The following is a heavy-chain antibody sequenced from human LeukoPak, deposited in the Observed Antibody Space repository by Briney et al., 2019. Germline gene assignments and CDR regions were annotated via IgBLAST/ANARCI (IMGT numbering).Heavy chain of an antibody. CDR2: IYHSGST. J-gene: IGHJ6*02. CDR3: ARDGSGWYDVSYYYGMDV. D-gene: IGHD6-19*01. V-gene: IGHV4-30-2*01. CDR1: GGSISSGGYS. Sequence: SQTLSLTCAVSGGSISSGGYSWSWIRQPPGKGLEWIGYIYHSGSTYYNPSLKSRVTISVDRSKNQFSLKLSSVTAADTAVYYCARDGSGWYDVSYYYGMDVWGQGTTVTVSS.